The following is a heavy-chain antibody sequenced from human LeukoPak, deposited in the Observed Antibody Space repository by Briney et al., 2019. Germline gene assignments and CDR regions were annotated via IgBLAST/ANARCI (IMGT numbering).Heavy chain of an antibody. J-gene: IGHJ4*02. D-gene: IGHD3-9*01. CDR2: IKSKTDGGTT. CDR3: TTRPPYDILTGFSGHISYYFDY. V-gene: IGHV3-15*01. CDR1: GFTFSNAW. Sequence: GGSLRLSCAASGFTFSNAWMSWVRQAPGKGLEWVGRIKSKTDGGTTDYAAPVKGRFTISRDDSKNTLYLQMNSLKTEDTAVYYCTTRPPYDILTGFSGHISYYFDYWGQGTLVTVSS.